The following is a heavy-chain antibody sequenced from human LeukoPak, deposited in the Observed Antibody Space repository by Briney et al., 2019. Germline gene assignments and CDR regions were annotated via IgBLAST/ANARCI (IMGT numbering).Heavy chain of an antibody. J-gene: IGHJ4*02. CDR1: GGSISSGSYY. D-gene: IGHD6-13*01. CDR3: ARDYSSSWYGYFDY. Sequence: PSETLSLTCTVSGGSISSGSYYWGWIRQPAGKGREWIVRIYTSGSTNYNPSLESRVTISVDTSKNPFSLKLSSVTAADTAVYYCARDYSSSWYGYFDYWGQGTLVTVSS. CDR2: IYTSGST. V-gene: IGHV4-61*02.